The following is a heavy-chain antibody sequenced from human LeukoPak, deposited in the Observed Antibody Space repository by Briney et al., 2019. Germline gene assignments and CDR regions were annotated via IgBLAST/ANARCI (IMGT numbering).Heavy chain of an antibody. Sequence: GASVKVSCKTSGYTFTTYGISWVRQAPGQGLEWMGWISAYNGNTNYAQKFQGRVTMTTDTSTNTAYMELRSLRSDDTAVYYCARRYGKSYYYMDVWGKGTTVTVSS. V-gene: IGHV1-18*01. D-gene: IGHD4-17*01. J-gene: IGHJ6*03. CDR1: GYTFTTYG. CDR2: ISAYNGNT. CDR3: ARRYGKSYYYMDV.